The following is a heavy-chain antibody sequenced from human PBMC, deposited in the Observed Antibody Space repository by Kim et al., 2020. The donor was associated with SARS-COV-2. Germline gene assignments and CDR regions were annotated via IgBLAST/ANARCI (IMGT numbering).Heavy chain of an antibody. V-gene: IGHV1-69*02. CDR1: GGTFSSYT. CDR2: IIPILGIA. CDR3: ASGRSWNDEDDYYYYGMDV. J-gene: IGHJ6*02. D-gene: IGHD1-1*01. Sequence: SVKVSCKASGGTFSSYTISWVRQAPGQGLEWMGRIIPILGIANYAQKFQGRVTITADKSTSTAYMELSSLRSEDTAVYYCASGRSWNDEDDYYYYGMDVWGQGTTVTVSS.